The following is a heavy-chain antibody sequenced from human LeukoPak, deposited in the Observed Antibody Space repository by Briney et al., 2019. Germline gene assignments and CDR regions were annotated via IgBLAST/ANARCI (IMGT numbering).Heavy chain of an antibody. J-gene: IGHJ4*02. CDR3: ARTAARRFDY. CDR2: MNPNSGNT. Sequence: ASVKVSCKASGYTFTSYDINWVRQATGQGLEWMGWMNPNSGNTGYAQKFQGRVTMTRDTSTSTVYMELSSLRSDDTAVYYCARTAARRFDYWGQGTLVTVSS. V-gene: IGHV1-8*01. D-gene: IGHD6-6*01. CDR1: GYTFTSYD.